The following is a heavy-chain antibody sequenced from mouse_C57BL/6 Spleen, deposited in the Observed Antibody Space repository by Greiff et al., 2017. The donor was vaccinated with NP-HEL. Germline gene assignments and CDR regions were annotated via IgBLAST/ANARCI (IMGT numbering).Heavy chain of an antibody. V-gene: IGHV1-54*01. D-gene: IGHD2-4*01. CDR3: ARYDYDGGYYAMDY. CDR1: GYAFTNYL. J-gene: IGHJ4*01. CDR2: INPGSGGT. Sequence: VQLQQSGAELVRPGTSVKVSCKASGYAFTNYLIEWVKQRPGQGLEWIGVINPGSGGTNYNEKFKGKATLTADKSSSTAYMQLSSLTSEDSAVYFWARYDYDGGYYAMDYWGQGTSVTVSS.